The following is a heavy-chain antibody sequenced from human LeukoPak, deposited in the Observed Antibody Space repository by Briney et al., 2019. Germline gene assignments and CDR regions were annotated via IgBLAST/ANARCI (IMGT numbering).Heavy chain of an antibody. Sequence: PSETLSLTCTVSGGSISSYYWSWIRQPPGKGLEWIGYIYYSGSTNYDPSLKSRVTISVDTSRNQFSLKLSSVTAAETAVYYCARHGRVRGVFDYWGQGTLVTVSS. CDR3: ARHGRVRGVFDY. D-gene: IGHD3-10*01. CDR1: GGSISSYY. CDR2: IYYSGST. V-gene: IGHV4-59*08. J-gene: IGHJ4*02.